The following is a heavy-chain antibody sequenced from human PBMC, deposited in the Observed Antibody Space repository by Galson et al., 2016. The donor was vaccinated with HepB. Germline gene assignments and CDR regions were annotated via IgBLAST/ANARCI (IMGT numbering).Heavy chain of an antibody. CDR3: IRLAVVDSDVSFVI. V-gene: IGHV3-73*01. J-gene: IGHJ3*02. CDR2: ISGKPNNNDT. CDR1: GFTLSNSM. Sequence: SLRLSCAASGFTLSNSMMNWVRQAPGKGLQWVARISGKPNNNDTTFSPPVKVRITMSRDDSKNTIYLEMNKLKNEAPSMYYCIRLAVVDSDVSFVIWGPGTMVTVSS. D-gene: IGHD3-3*01.